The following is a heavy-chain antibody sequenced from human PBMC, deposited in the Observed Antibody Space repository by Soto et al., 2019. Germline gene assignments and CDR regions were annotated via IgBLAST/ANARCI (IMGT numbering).Heavy chain of an antibody. CDR1: GFTFKNYA. CDR3: AKRARDGYNSPFDS. J-gene: IGHJ4*02. V-gene: IGHV3-23*01. CDR2: SSGSGHQT. D-gene: IGHD5-12*01. Sequence: EVQLLESGGGLVQPGGSLRLSCATSGFTFKNYAMNWVRQGRGKGLEGVSDSSGSGHQTSYAESVKGRFTISRDNSKNTRYLQMDSLRVEDTAIYYCAKRARDGYNSPFDSWGQGILVTVSS.